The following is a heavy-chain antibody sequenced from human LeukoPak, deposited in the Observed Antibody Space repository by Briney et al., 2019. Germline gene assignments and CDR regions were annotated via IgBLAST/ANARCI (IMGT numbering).Heavy chain of an antibody. D-gene: IGHD5-12*01. Sequence: GRSLRLSCAASGFTFSSYGMHWVRQAPGKGLEWVAVIWYDGSNKYYADSVKGRFTISRHNSKNTLYLQMNSLRAEDTAVYYCAREGGYSGYDLDYWGQGTLVTVSS. V-gene: IGHV3-33*01. CDR2: IWYDGSNK. CDR1: GFTFSSYG. J-gene: IGHJ4*02. CDR3: AREGGYSGYDLDY.